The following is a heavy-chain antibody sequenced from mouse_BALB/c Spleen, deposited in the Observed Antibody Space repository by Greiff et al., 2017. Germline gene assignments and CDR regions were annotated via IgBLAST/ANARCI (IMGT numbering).Heavy chain of an antibody. CDR2: INPSTGYT. Sequence: QVQLQQSGAELAKPGASVKMSCKASGYTFTSYWMHWVKQRPGQGLEWIGYINPSTGYTEYNQKFKDKATLTADKSSSTAYMQLSSLTSEDSAVYYCAREDGNDVYAMDYWGQGTAVTVSS. J-gene: IGHJ4*01. CDR1: GYTFTSYW. D-gene: IGHD2-2*01. CDR3: AREDGNDVYAMDY. V-gene: IGHV1-7*01.